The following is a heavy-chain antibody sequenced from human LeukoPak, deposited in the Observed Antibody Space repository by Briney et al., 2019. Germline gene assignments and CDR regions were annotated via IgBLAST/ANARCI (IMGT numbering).Heavy chain of an antibody. V-gene: IGHV4-39*01. D-gene: IGHD5-12*01. CDR3: ARHSGYDYFDYYYGMDV. CDR1: GGSISSSSYY. J-gene: IGHJ6*02. CDR2: IYYSGST. Sequence: SETLSLTCTVSGGSISSSSYYWGWIRQPPGKGLEWIGSIYYSGSTYHNPSLKSRVTISVDTSKNQFSLKLSSVTAADTAVYYCARHSGYDYFDYYYGMDVWGQGTTVTVSS.